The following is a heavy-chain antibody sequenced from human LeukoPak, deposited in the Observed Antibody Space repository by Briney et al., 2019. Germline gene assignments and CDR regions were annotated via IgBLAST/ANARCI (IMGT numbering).Heavy chain of an antibody. V-gene: IGHV1-2*02. Sequence: ASVNVSYKASGYTITVYYMHWVRQAPGQGLEWMGWINPNSGGTNYAQKFQGRVTMTRDTSISTAYMELSRLRSDDTAVYYCARARGRYLILDYWGQGTLVTVSS. CDR3: ARARGRYLILDY. J-gene: IGHJ4*02. CDR1: GYTITVYY. CDR2: INPNSGGT. D-gene: IGHD3-16*01.